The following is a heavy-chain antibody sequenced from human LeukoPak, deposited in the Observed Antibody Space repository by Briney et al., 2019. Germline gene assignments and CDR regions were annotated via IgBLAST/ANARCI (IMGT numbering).Heavy chain of an antibody. J-gene: IGHJ6*02. Sequence: PGGSLRLSCAGSGITVSSDYMSWVRQAPGKGLEWVSAIYSGGGTYYADSVKDRFTISRDNPRTTVNLQMNSLSAEDTAVYYCARATTLGYYYGLDVWGQGTTVTVSS. CDR3: ARATTLGYYYGLDV. CDR2: IYSGGGT. D-gene: IGHD3-16*01. CDR1: GITVSSDY. V-gene: IGHV3-66*01.